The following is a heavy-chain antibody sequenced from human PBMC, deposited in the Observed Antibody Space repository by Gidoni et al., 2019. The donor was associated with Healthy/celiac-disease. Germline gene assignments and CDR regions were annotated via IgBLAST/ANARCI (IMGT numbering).Heavy chain of an antibody. V-gene: IGHV4-39*01. J-gene: IGHJ6*02. CDR3: ASTPGYCSSTSCYGYYYYGMDV. CDR2: IYYSGST. CDR1: GGSISSSTYY. D-gene: IGHD2-2*01. Sequence: QLQLQESGPGLVKPSETLSLTCTVPGGSISSSTYYWGWIRQPPGKGLEWIGSIYYSGSTYYNPSLKSRVTISVDTSKNQFSLKLSSVTAADTAVYYCASTPGYCSSTSCYGYYYYGMDVWGQGTTVTVSS.